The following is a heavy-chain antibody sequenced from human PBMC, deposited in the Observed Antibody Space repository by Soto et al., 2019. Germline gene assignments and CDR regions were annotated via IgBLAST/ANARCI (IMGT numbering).Heavy chain of an antibody. Sequence: GASVKVSCKASGYTFTSYDINWVRQATGQGLEWMGWMNPSSGNTGYAQKFQGRVTMTRNTSISTAYMELSSLRSEDTAVYYCARAGSRITIFGVVYFDYWGQGTLVTVSS. CDR3: ARAGSRITIFGVVYFDY. CDR1: GYTFTSYD. V-gene: IGHV1-8*01. D-gene: IGHD3-3*01. J-gene: IGHJ4*02. CDR2: MNPSSGNT.